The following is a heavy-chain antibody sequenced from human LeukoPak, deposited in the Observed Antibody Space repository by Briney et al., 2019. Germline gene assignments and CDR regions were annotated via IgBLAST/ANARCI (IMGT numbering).Heavy chain of an antibody. CDR3: AKDSQQLVLFWFDP. CDR1: GFTFDDYA. CDR2: ISWNSGFI. J-gene: IGHJ5*02. Sequence: GGSLRLSCAASGFTFDDYAMHWVRQAPGKGLEWVSGISWNSGFIGYADSVKGRFTISRDNAKNSLYLQMNSLRAEDTALYYCAKDSQQLVLFWFDPWGQGTLVTVSS. D-gene: IGHD6-13*01. V-gene: IGHV3-9*01.